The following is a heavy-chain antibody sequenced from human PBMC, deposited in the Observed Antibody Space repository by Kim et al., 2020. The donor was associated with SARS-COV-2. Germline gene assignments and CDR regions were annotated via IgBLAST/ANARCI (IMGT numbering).Heavy chain of an antibody. CDR1: GYTLTELS. J-gene: IGHJ4*02. CDR2: FDPEDGET. D-gene: IGHD2-2*01. CDR3: ATTRLGYCSSTSCLTFDY. Sequence: ASVKVSCKVSGYTLTELSMHWVRQAPGKGLEWMGGFDPEDGETIYAQKFQGRVTMTEDTSTDTAYMELSSLRSEDTAVYYCATTRLGYCSSTSCLTFDYWGQGTLVTVSS. V-gene: IGHV1-24*01.